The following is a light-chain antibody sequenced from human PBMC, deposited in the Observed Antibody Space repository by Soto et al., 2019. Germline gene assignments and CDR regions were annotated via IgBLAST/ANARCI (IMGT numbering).Light chain of an antibody. CDR2: TNT. CDR1: SSDIGRNP. V-gene: IGLV1-44*01. J-gene: IGLJ1*01. Sequence: QSVLTQPPSASGPPGQGVTISCSGTSSDIGRNPVTWYQQLPGTAPTLLTYTNTQRPSGVPDRFSGSKSGTSASLASSGPQSEDEADYYCAAWDDGLRVQVFVPGTRSP. CDR3: AAWDDGLRVQV.